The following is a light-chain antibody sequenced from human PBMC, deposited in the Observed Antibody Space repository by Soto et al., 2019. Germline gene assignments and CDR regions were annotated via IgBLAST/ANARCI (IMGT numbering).Light chain of an antibody. CDR3: SSYTSSGTYV. CDR2: DVS. V-gene: IGLV2-14*01. CDR1: SSVVGGYNY. J-gene: IGLJ1*01. Sequence: QSVLAQPASVSGSPGQSITISCTGTSSVVGGYNYVSWYQQHPGKAPQVMIYDVSNRPSGVSYRFSASKSGNTASLTISWLQAEDEADYFCSSYTSSGTYVFGTGTKVTVL.